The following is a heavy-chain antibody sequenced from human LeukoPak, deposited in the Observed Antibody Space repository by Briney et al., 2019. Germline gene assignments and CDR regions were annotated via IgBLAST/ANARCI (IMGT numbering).Heavy chain of an antibody. Sequence: PSETLSLTCTVSGGSISSYYWSWIRQPPGKGLEWIGYIYYSGSTNYNPSLKSRVTISVDTSKNQFSLKLSSVTAADTAVYYCARVDGYCTNGVCYDVYWGQGTLVTVSS. D-gene: IGHD2-8*01. V-gene: IGHV4-59*01. CDR1: GGSISSYY. CDR2: IYYSGST. J-gene: IGHJ4*02. CDR3: ARVDGYCTNGVCYDVY.